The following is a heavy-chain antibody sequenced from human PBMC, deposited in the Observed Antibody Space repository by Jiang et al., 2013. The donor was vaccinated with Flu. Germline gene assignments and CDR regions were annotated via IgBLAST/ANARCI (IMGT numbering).Heavy chain of an antibody. Sequence: VQLLESGGDLVKPGGSLRLSCAASGFTFSDYYMSWIRQAPGRGLEWISYITSRGDFTNYADSVKGRFTISRDNTMNSLYLQMDSLRDEDTAVYFCARELGRPDFWG. D-gene: IGHD1-1*01. CDR2: ITSRGDFT. CDR1: GFTFSDYY. V-gene: IGHV3-11*06. CDR3: ARELGRPDF. J-gene: IGHJ4*01.